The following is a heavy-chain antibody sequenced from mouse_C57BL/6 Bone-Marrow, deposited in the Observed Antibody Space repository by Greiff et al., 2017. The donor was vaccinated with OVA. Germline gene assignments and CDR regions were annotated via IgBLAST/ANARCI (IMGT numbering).Heavy chain of an antibody. J-gene: IGHJ3*01. Sequence: DVKLVESGGDLVKPGGSLKLSCAASGFTFSSYGMSWVRQTPDKRLEWVATISSGGSYTYYPDSVKGRFTISRDNAKNTLYLQMSSLKSEDTAMYYCARRHYDYEGAYWGQGTLVTVSA. CDR2: ISSGGSYT. CDR1: GFTFSSYG. D-gene: IGHD2-4*01. CDR3: ARRHYDYEGAY. V-gene: IGHV5-6*02.